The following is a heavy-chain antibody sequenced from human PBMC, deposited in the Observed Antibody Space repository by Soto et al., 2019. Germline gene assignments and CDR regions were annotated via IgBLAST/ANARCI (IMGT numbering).Heavy chain of an antibody. J-gene: IGHJ5*02. CDR1: GFAFSNYA. CDR3: ATGPSGAYDTPWFDP. V-gene: IGHV3-23*01. D-gene: IGHD5-12*01. Sequence: PRGSLRLSFTASGFAFSNYAMSWVRQTPLKGLEWVSGIGGGDNDKYYADSVKGRFTISRDNYQNILYLQMHSLRVEDTAVYYCATGPSGAYDTPWFDPWAQATLVTVSS. CDR2: IGGGDNDK.